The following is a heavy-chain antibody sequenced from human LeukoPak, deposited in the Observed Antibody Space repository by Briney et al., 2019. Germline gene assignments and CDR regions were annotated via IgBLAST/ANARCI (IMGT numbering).Heavy chain of an antibody. V-gene: IGHV3-48*03. D-gene: IGHD2-15*01. Sequence: GGSLRLSCXASGFTFSSYEMNWVRQAPGKGLEWVSYISSSGSTIYYADSVKGRFTISRDNAKNSLYLQMNSLRAEDTAVYYCARGHSCSGGSCFFDYWGQGTLVTVSS. CDR3: ARGHSCSGGSCFFDY. J-gene: IGHJ4*02. CDR1: GFTFSSYE. CDR2: ISSSGSTI.